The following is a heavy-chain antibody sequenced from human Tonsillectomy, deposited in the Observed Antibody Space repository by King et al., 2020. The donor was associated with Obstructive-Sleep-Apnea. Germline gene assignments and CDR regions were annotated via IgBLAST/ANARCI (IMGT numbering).Heavy chain of an antibody. CDR3: ARDGVGAYYYYGMDV. D-gene: IGHD3-16*01. CDR1: GVSISSYY. CDR2: FSASGST. J-gene: IGHJ6*02. V-gene: IGHV4-4*07. Sequence: QLQESGPGLVKPSETLSLTCTVSGVSISSYYWSWIRQPAGKGLEWIGRFSASGSTKYDPSLQSRVTMSGDTSKNQFSLTVTPVTAADTAVYYCARDGVGAYYYYGMDVWGQGTTVTVSS.